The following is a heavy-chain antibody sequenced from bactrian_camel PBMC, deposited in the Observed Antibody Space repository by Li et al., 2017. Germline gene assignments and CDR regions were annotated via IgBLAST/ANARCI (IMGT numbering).Heavy chain of an antibody. J-gene: IGHJ4*01. CDR1: VNIDNFGC. D-gene: IGHD5*01. CDR3: VRHGGSYEYTY. CDR2: IHSRGST. Sequence: HVQLVESGGGSVQSGGSLTLTCSSSVNIDNFGCMGWFRQAPGKEREGVATIHSRGSTAYADSVKGRFTISRDNAKNTLYLQLNSLKTEDTAMYHCVRHGGSYEYTYWGQGTQVTVS. V-gene: IGHV3S53*01.